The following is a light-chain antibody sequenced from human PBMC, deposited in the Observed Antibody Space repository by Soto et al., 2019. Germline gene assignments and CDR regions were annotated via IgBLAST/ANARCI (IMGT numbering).Light chain of an antibody. CDR2: DVS. CDR1: SGDVGGYNY. Sequence: QSVLTQPRSVSGSPGQSVTIPCTGTSGDVGGYNYVSWYQRHAGKGPKLIIYDVSERPSGVPDCFSASKSGNTASLTISGLQAEDEADYYCSSYAGNYVYVFGSGTKVTVL. CDR3: SSYAGNYVYV. J-gene: IGLJ1*01. V-gene: IGLV2-11*01.